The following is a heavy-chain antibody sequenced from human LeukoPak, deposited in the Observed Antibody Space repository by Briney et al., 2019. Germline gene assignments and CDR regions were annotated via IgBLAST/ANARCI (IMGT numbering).Heavy chain of an antibody. V-gene: IGHV4-30-4*08. J-gene: IGHJ4*02. CDR3: ARDNYDILTGYPYYFDY. CDR2: ICYSGST. CDR1: GGSISSGDYY. Sequence: SQTLSLTCTVSGGSISSGDYYWSWIRQPPGKGLGWIGYICYSGSTYYNPSLKSRVTISVDTSKNQFSLKLSSVTAADTAVYYCARDNYDILTGYPYYFDYWGQGTLDTVSS. D-gene: IGHD3-9*01.